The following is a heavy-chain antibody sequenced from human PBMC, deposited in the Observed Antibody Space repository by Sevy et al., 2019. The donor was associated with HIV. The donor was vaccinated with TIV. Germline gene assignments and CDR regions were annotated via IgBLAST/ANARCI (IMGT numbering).Heavy chain of an antibody. CDR3: ILDYGGNSGDY. CDR1: GFTFSGSA. D-gene: IGHD4-17*01. V-gene: IGHV3-73*01. Sequence: GGSLRLSCAASGFTFSGSAMHWVRQASGKGLEWVGRIRSKPNNYATAYAASVKGRFTISRDDSQNTAYVQMNSLKTEDTAVYYGILDYGGNSGDYWGQGTLVTVSS. CDR2: IRSKPNNYAT. J-gene: IGHJ4*02.